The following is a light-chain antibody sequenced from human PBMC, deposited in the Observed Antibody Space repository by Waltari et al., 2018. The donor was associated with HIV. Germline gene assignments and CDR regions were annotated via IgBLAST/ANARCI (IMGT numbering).Light chain of an antibody. Sequence: HSALTHPRPVSGSPGQSVTISCTGPSSDLGGYNYVSWYQQHPGKAPKLMIYDVSKRPSGVPDRFSGSKSGNTASLTISGLQSEDEADYYCCSYAGSYTLVFGGGTKLTVL. V-gene: IGLV2-11*01. CDR1: SSDLGGYNY. J-gene: IGLJ2*01. CDR3: CSYAGSYTLV. CDR2: DVS.